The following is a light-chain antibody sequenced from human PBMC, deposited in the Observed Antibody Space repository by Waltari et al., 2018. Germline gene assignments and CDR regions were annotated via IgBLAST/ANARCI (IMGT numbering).Light chain of an antibody. CDR3: QQYGSSPLT. CDR1: PSVSRDY. CDR2: GAS. Sequence: ETVLAQSPGTRSLSLGDSATLSCRASPSVSRDYLAWYQQKPGQAPRLLIYGASSRATGIPARFSGSGSGTDFTLTITRLEPEDFAVYYCQQYGSSPLTFGGGTKVDIK. J-gene: IGKJ4*01. V-gene: IGKV3-20*01.